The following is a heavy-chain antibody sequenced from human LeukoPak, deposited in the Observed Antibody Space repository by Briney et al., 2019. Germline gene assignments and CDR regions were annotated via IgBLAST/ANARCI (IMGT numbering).Heavy chain of an antibody. V-gene: IGHV4-34*01. J-gene: IGHJ5*02. CDR1: GGSFSGYY. D-gene: IGHD2-15*01. Sequence: SETLSLTCAVYGGSFSGYYWSWIRQPPGKGLEWIGEINHSGSTNYNPSLKSRVTISVDTSKNQFSLKLSSVTAADTAVYYCARVGGRRSIVVVVAAQFDPWGQGTLVTVSS. CDR3: ARVGGRRSIVVVVAAQFDP. CDR2: INHSGST.